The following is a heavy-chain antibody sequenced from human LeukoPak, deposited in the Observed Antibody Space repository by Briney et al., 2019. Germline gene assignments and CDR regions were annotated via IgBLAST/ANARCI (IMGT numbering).Heavy chain of an antibody. CDR2: IYYSGST. V-gene: IGHV4-59*05. Sequence: PGGSLRLSCAASGFTFSSYSMNWVRQAPGKGLEWIGSIYYSGSTYYNPSLKSRVTISVDTSKNQFPLKLSSVTAADTAVYYCAHNSWGYSYGHNYWGQGTLVTVSS. J-gene: IGHJ4*02. CDR3: AHNSWGYSYGHNY. CDR1: GFTFSSYSMN. D-gene: IGHD5-18*01.